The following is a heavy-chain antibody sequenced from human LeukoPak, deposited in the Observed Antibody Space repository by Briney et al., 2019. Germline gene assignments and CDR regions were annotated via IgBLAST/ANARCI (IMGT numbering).Heavy chain of an antibody. Sequence: GGSLRVSCAASGFTFVDYAMHWVRQARGKGLEWVSGISWNSGSIGYADSVKGRFTISRDNAKNSLYLQMNSLRAEDTALYYCAKGRYQYYFDYWGQGTLVTVSS. CDR3: AKGRYQYYFDY. D-gene: IGHD2-2*01. J-gene: IGHJ4*02. V-gene: IGHV3-9*01. CDR1: GFTFVDYA. CDR2: ISWNSGSI.